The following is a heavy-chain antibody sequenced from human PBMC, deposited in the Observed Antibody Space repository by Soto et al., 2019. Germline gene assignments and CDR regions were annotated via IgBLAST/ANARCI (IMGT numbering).Heavy chain of an antibody. D-gene: IGHD3-22*01. V-gene: IGHV3-11*06. CDR3: ARVTLSDYYDSSGYYSNWFDH. CDR2: ISSSSSYT. Sequence: PGGSLRLSCAASGFTFSDYYMSWIRQAPGKGLEWVSYISSSSSYTNYADSVKGRFTISRDNAKNSLYLQMNSLRAEDTAVYYCARVTLSDYYDSSGYYSNWFDHWGQGTLVTVSS. CDR1: GFTFSDYY. J-gene: IGHJ5*02.